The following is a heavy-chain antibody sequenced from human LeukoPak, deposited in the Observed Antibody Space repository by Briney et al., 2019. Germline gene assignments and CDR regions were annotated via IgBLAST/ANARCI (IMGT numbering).Heavy chain of an antibody. CDR3: ARRHNWVL. J-gene: IGHJ4*02. CDR2: IYYSGST. Sequence: SETLSLTCTVPGGSISGSFSYWGWIRQPPGKGLEWIGSIYYSGSTYYNPSLESRVTISVDTSKNQFSLKLTSVSAADTAVYYCARRHNWVLWGQGTLVTVSS. CDR1: GGSISGSFSY. D-gene: IGHD1-1*01. V-gene: IGHV4-39*01.